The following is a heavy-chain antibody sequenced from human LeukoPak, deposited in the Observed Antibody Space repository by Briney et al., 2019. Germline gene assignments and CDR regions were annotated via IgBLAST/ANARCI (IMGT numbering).Heavy chain of an antibody. CDR3: ARHYYYDSSGAIDY. D-gene: IGHD3-22*01. V-gene: IGHV1-2*06. CDR1: GYTFTGYY. J-gene: IGHJ4*02. Sequence: ASVKVSCKASGYTFTGYYMHWVRQAPGQGLEWVGRINPNSGGTNYAQKFQGRVTMTRDTSISTAYMELSRLRSDDTAVYYCARHYYYDSSGAIDYWGQGTLVTVSS. CDR2: INPNSGGT.